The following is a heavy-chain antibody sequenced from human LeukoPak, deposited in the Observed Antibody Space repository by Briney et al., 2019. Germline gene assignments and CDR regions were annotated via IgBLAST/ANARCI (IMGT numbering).Heavy chain of an antibody. CDR2: ISWNSGSI. CDR3: ARYYYDSSGYYYFDF. V-gene: IGHV3-9*01. Sequence: GGSLRLSCAASGFTFDDYAMHWVRQAPGKGLEWVSGISWNSGSIGYAASVKGRFTISRDNAKNSLSLQMNSLRAEDTAVYFCARYYYDSSGYYYFDFWGQGTLVTVSS. CDR1: GFTFDDYA. D-gene: IGHD3-22*01. J-gene: IGHJ4*02.